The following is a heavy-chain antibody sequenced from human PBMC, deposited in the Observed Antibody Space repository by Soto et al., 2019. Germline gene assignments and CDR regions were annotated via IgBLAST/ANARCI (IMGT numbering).Heavy chain of an antibody. J-gene: IGHJ1*01. D-gene: IGHD2-2*01. CDR1: GYTFTNYW. V-gene: IGHV5-10-1*03. Sequence: EVQLVQSGAEVKKPGESLRISCKGSGYTFTNYWISWVRQMPGKGLEWMGRTDPSDSRTHYGPSFQGHVSISTDKSSGTAYLQWSSLKASDTAMYYCARHSKTLPTAPYEYFEHWGQGTLVTVSS. CDR3: ARHSKTLPTAPYEYFEH. CDR2: TDPSDSRT.